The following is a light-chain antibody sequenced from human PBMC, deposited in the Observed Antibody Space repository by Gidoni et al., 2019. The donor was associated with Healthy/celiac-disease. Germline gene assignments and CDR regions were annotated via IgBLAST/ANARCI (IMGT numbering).Light chain of an antibody. CDR3: QQRSNWPLT. Sequence: EIVLTQSPATLSLSPGERATLSCRASQSVSSYLAWYQQKPGQAHRLLIYDASTRATGIPARFSGSGSGTDFTLTISSLEPEDFAVYYCQQRSNWPLTFGQXTKLEIK. CDR2: DAS. CDR1: QSVSSY. J-gene: IGKJ2*01. V-gene: IGKV3-11*01.